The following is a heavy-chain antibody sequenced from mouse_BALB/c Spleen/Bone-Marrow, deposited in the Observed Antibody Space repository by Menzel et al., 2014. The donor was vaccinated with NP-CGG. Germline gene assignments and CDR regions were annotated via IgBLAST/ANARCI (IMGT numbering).Heavy chain of an antibody. Sequence: VQLQQSGPELAKPGASVKMSCRASGYTFTSYCMNWVKQRPGQGLEWIGCINPTSGYTEYNQKFKDKATLTTDKSSSTAYMQLSRLTSDDSAVYYGTTGGNDWFAYWGQGTLVTVSA. V-gene: IGHV1-7*01. D-gene: IGHD2-1*01. CDR2: INPTSGYT. CDR3: TTGGNDWFAY. CDR1: GYTFTSYC. J-gene: IGHJ3*01.